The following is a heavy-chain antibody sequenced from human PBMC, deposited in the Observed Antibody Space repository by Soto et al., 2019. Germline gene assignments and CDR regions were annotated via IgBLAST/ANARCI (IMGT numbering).Heavy chain of an antibody. CDR1: GFTFSSYG. Sequence: PGGSLRLSCAASGFTFSSYGMHWVRQAPGKGLEWVAVISYDGSNKYYADSVKGRFTISRDNSKNTLYLQMNSLRAEDTAVYYCAKDLAGATHWGQGTLVTVSS. D-gene: IGHD1-26*01. CDR3: AKDLAGATH. CDR2: ISYDGSNK. V-gene: IGHV3-30*18. J-gene: IGHJ4*02.